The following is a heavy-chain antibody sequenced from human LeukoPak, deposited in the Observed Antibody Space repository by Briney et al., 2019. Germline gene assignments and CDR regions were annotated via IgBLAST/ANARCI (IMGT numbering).Heavy chain of an antibody. CDR2: INPSGGST. J-gene: IGHJ4*02. D-gene: IGHD3-16*01. CDR3: ARWRGSYTFDY. V-gene: IGHV1-46*01. Sequence: ASVKVSCRASGYTFTSYYMHWVRQAPGQGLEWMGIINPSGGSTSYAQKFQGRVTMTRDTSTSTVYMELSSLRSEDTAVYYCARWRGSYTFDYWGQGTLVTVSS. CDR1: GYTFTSYY.